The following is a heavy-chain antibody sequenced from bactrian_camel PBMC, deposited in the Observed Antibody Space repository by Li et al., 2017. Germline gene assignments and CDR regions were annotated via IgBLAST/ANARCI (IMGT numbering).Heavy chain of an antibody. Sequence: HVQLVESGGGSVQAGGSLRLSCAISGRSNENYFLAWFRQPPGKEREGVAAMYTGFGGGNIYCDDSVKGRFTISQDNSKTTLFLQMEDLRPEDSGTYTCAVDPACTTITGRISGMPVGDSSRADWGPGTQVTVS. CDR1: GRSNENYF. D-gene: IGHD2*01. V-gene: IGHV3S45*01. CDR2: MYTGFGGGNI. CDR3: AVDPACTTITGRISGMPVGDSSRAD. J-gene: IGHJ4*01.